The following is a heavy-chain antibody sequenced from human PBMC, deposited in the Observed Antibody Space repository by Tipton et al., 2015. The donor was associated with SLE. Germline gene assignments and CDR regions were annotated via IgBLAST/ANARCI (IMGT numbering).Heavy chain of an antibody. CDR3: VRDGRHKSSNWYWFDP. D-gene: IGHD6-13*01. J-gene: IGHJ5*02. V-gene: IGHV1-46*01. Sequence: QSGPEVKKPGASVRVSCKASGYTFTNYHMHWVRQAPGQGLEWMGIINTSGGSTNYAQKFQGRVTMTRDTATSTVYMELTSLRSEDTAVYYCVRDGRHKSSNWYWFDPWGQGTLVTVSS. CDR1: GYTFTNYH. CDR2: INTSGGST.